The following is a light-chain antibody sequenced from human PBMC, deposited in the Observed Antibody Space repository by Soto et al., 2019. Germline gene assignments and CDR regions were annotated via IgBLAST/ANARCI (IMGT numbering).Light chain of an antibody. Sequence: DIQMTQSPSSLSASVGDRVTITCRASQSISSQLNWYQQKPGKAPKFLIYGASILQSGVPSRFSATGSGTAFTLTISSLQTEDFAPYYCQQGYSSPYTFGQGTKVEI. CDR3: QQGYSSPYT. CDR1: QSISSQ. V-gene: IGKV1-39*01. J-gene: IGKJ2*01. CDR2: GAS.